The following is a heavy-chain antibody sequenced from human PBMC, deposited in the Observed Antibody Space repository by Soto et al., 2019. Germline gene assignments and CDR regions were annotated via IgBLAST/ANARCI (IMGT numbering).Heavy chain of an antibody. J-gene: IGHJ5*02. V-gene: IGHV4-39*01. Sequence: SSETLSLTCTVSGGSISSSSYYWGWIRQPPGKGLEWIGSIYYSGSTYYNPSLKSRVTISVDTSKNQFSLKLSSVTAADTAVYYCARHGVAAALRNWFDPWGQGTLVTVSS. CDR3: ARHGVAAALRNWFDP. D-gene: IGHD6-13*01. CDR2: IYYSGST. CDR1: GGSISSSSYY.